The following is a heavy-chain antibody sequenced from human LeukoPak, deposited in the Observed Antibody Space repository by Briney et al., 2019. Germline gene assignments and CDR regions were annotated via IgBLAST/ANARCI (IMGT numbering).Heavy chain of an antibody. CDR2: IIPIFGTA. D-gene: IGHD2-15*01. Sequence: GASVKVSCKASGGTFSSYAISWVRQAPGQGLEWMGGIIPIFGTANYAQKFQGRVTITADESTSTAYMELSSLRSEDTAVYYCAREDCSGGSCYSMGGMDVWGQGTTVTVSS. CDR1: GGTFSSYA. CDR3: AREDCSGGSCYSMGGMDV. J-gene: IGHJ6*02. V-gene: IGHV1-69*13.